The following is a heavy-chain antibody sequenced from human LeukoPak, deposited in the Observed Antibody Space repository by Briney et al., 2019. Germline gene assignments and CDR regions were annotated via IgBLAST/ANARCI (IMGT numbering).Heavy chain of an antibody. V-gene: IGHV3-23*01. CDR3: ANDYGDRTKGVYYFDY. CDR2: ISGSGGST. D-gene: IGHD4-17*01. CDR1: GFTFSSYA. J-gene: IGHJ4*02. Sequence: GGSLRLSCAASGFTFSSYAMSWVRQAPGKGLEWVSAISGSGGSTYYADSEKGRFTISRDNSKNTLYLQMNSLRAEDTAVYYCANDYGDRTKGVYYFDYWGQGTLVTVSS.